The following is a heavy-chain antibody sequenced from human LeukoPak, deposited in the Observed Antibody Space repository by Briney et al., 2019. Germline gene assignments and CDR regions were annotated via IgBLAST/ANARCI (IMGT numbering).Heavy chain of an antibody. Sequence: ASVKVSCKASGYTFTSYGISWVRQAPGQGLEWMGWISAYNGNTNYAQKLQGRVTMTTDTSTSTAYMELRSLRSDDTAVYYCARTHYDILTGEANWLDPWGQGTLVTVSS. J-gene: IGHJ5*02. V-gene: IGHV1-18*01. CDR3: ARTHYDILTGEANWLDP. CDR1: GYTFTSYG. CDR2: ISAYNGNT. D-gene: IGHD3-9*01.